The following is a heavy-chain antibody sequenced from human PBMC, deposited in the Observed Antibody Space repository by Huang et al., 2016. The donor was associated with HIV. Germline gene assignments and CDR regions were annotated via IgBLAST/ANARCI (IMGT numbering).Heavy chain of an antibody. CDR3: AKESRWFSDFDH. J-gene: IGHJ4*02. Sequence: QVHLVESGGGVVQPGGSLRPSCAASGFKLSGFGMHWVRQAPGKGLEWVAVISYDGRSEFYTDSVKGRFTISRDNSDNTLSLQMKGLRPDDTAVYYCAKESRWFSDFDHWGQGVLVSVSS. CDR2: ISYDGRSE. V-gene: IGHV3-30*18. CDR1: GFKLSGFG. D-gene: IGHD2-15*01.